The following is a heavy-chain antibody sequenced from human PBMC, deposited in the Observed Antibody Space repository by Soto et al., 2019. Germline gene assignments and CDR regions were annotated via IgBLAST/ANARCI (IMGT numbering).Heavy chain of an antibody. D-gene: IGHD6-19*01. Sequence: EVQLVESGGGLVQPGGSLRLSCTVSGFTFNHYWMNWVRQAPGKGLEWLANIRQDGSDKYYVDSVKGRFTISRDNAKNSLYLQMNSLRAEDTAVYDCLSGRAFGEWGQGTLVTVSS. CDR2: IRQDGSDK. CDR1: GFTFNHYW. V-gene: IGHV3-7*01. J-gene: IGHJ4*02. CDR3: LSGRAFGE.